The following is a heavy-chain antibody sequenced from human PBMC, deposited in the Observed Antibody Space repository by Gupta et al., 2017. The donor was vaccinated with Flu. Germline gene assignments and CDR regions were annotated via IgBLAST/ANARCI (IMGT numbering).Heavy chain of an antibody. Sequence: RQAQGKGLEWVGQIKSIADGGTTDYAAPVKGRFTISRDDSKSMVFLQMNSLKAEDTAVYYCTALDTGMINYNFYYMDVWGNGTTVTVS. CDR3: TALDTGMINYNFYYMDV. D-gene: IGHD5-18*01. CDR2: IKSIADGGTT. V-gene: IGHV3-15*01. J-gene: IGHJ6*03.